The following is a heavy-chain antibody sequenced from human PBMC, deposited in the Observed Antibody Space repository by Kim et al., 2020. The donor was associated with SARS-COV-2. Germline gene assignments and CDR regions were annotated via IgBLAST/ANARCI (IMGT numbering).Heavy chain of an antibody. J-gene: IGHJ4*02. Sequence: ESGKGRFTIARDNSKNTLYLQMNSLRAEDTAVYYCASEYYYDSSGYYSDYWGQGTLVTVSS. CDR3: ASEYYYDSSGYYSDY. D-gene: IGHD3-22*01. V-gene: IGHV3-53*01.